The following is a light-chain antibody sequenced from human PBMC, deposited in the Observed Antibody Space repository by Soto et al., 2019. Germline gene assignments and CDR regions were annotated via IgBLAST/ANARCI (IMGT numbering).Light chain of an antibody. CDR1: SSNIGAGYD. CDR3: QSYDSSVSKVV. V-gene: IGLV1-40*01. J-gene: IGLJ2*01. CDR2: GNS. Sequence: QSVLTQPHSVSGAQGQRVTIYCTGSSSNIGAGYDVHWYQQLPGTAPKLLIYGNSNRPSGVPDRFSGSKSGTSASLAITGLQAEDEADYYCQSYDSSVSKVVFGGGTKLTVL.